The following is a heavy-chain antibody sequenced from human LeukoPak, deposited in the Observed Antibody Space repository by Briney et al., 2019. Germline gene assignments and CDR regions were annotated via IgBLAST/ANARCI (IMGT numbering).Heavy chain of an antibody. Sequence: PGGSLRLSCAASGFTLSSYAMSWVRQAPGKGLEWVSAISGSGGSTYYADSVKGRFTISRDNSKNTLYLQMNSLRAEDTAVYYCAKDPEYDFWSGYSFWGQGTLVTVSS. V-gene: IGHV3-23*01. CDR1: GFTLSSYA. D-gene: IGHD3-3*01. CDR3: AKDPEYDFWSGYSF. CDR2: ISGSGGST. J-gene: IGHJ4*02.